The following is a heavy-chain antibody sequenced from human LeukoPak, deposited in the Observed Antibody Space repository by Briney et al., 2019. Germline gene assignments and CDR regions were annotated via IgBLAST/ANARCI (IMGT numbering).Heavy chain of an antibody. D-gene: IGHD1-26*01. CDR3: ARDLNSGSYYGGYYFDY. J-gene: IGHJ4*02. Sequence: GGSLRLSCAASGFTFSSYSMDWVRQAPGKGLEWVSSISSSSSYIYYADSVKGRFTISRDNAKNSLYLQMNSLRAEDTAVYYCARDLNSGSYYGGYYFDYWGQGTLVTVSS. V-gene: IGHV3-21*01. CDR2: ISSSSSYI. CDR1: GFTFSSYS.